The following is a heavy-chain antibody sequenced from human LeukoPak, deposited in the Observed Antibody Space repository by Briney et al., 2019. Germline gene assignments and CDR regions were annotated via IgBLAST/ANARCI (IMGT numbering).Heavy chain of an antibody. CDR3: ARAKGSGSYLD. CDR1: GFTVSSNY. V-gene: IGHV3-66*01. J-gene: IGHJ4*02. Sequence: PGGSLRLSCAASGFTVSSNYMSWVRQAPGKGLEWVSVIYSGGSTCYADSVKGRFTISRDNSKNTLYLQMNSLRAEDTAVYYCARAKGSGSYLDRGQGTLVTVSS. CDR2: IYSGGST. D-gene: IGHD3-10*01.